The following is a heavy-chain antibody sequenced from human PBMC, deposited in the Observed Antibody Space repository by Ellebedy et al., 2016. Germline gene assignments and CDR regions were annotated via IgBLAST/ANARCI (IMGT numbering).Heavy chain of an antibody. V-gene: IGHV3-9*01. J-gene: IGHJ4*02. CDR1: GFTFEDYG. CDR2: ITRNSGSI. Sequence: SLKISXAASGFTFEDYGMHWVRQAPGKGLEWISGITRNSGSIDYADSVKGRFTISRDNAKKSLYLQMNSLRPADTALYYCAKDLERGLEWSQSAFDYWGQGTLVTVSS. D-gene: IGHD3-3*01. CDR3: AKDLERGLEWSQSAFDY.